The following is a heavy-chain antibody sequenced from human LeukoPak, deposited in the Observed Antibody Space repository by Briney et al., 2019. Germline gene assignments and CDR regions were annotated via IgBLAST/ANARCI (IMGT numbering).Heavy chain of an antibody. J-gene: IGHJ5*02. CDR1: GGSISSYY. CDR3: ARSEYSSSWYAENWFDP. V-gene: IGHV4-59*01. CDR2: IYYSGST. D-gene: IGHD6-13*01. Sequence: PSETLSLTCTVSGGSISSYYWSWIRQPPGKGLEWVGYIYYSGSTNYNPSLKSRVTISVDTSKNQFSLKLSSVTAADTAVYYCARSEYSSSWYAENWFDPWGQGTLVTVSS.